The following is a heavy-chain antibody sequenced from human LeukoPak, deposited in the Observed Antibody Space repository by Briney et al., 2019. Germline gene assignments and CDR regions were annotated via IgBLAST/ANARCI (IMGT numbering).Heavy chain of an antibody. Sequence: ASVKVSRKISVDTHSQLTIHWVRQAPGEGREKMGRFDPEYGEKVIAHTFPRRVTMTGDTYTNTAHIALNILRADDTAAYYCATGIMIPAVFDYWGQGSLVTVCS. V-gene: IGHV1-24*01. CDR2: FDPEYGEK. D-gene: IGHD3-16*01. J-gene: IGHJ4*02. CDR1: VDTHSQLT. CDR3: ATGIMIPAVFDY.